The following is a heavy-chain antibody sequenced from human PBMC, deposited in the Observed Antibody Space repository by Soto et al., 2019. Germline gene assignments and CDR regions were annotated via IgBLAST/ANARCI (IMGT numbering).Heavy chain of an antibody. V-gene: IGHV1-18*01. Sequence: ASVKVSCKASGYTFTSYGISWVRQAPGQGLEWMGWISAYNGTTNYAQKLQGRVTMTTDTSTSTAYMELRSLRSDDTAVYYCAKDIVVVPAAVHAFDIWGQGTMVTVSS. CDR3: AKDIVVVPAAVHAFDI. CDR2: ISAYNGTT. D-gene: IGHD2-2*01. J-gene: IGHJ3*02. CDR1: GYTFTSYG.